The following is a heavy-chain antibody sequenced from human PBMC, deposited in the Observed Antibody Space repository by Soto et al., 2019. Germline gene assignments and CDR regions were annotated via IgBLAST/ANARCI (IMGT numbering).Heavy chain of an antibody. Sequence: GESLKISCKGSGYTFTTFLIGWVRQLPGKGLEWMGIIYPGDSDTRYSPSFRGQVTISADKSITTVSLQWSSLKASDTAMYYCARLWHLYGDYVGAFDIWGQGTMVTVSS. J-gene: IGHJ3*02. V-gene: IGHV5-51*01. CDR2: IYPGDSDT. CDR1: GYTFTTFL. D-gene: IGHD4-17*01. CDR3: ARLWHLYGDYVGAFDI.